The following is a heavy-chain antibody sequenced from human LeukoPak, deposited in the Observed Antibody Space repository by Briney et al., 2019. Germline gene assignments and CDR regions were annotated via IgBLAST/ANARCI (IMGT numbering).Heavy chain of an antibody. Sequence: PGGSLRLSCTASGFTFDDYAITWFRQAPGKGLEWVAFIRYDGSNKYYADSVKGRFTISRDNSKNTLYLQMNSLRAEDTAVYYCAEDPIAVAGNFVFDYWGQGTLVTVSS. J-gene: IGHJ4*02. V-gene: IGHV3-30*02. CDR3: AEDPIAVAGNFVFDY. CDR1: GFTFDDYA. CDR2: IRYDGSNK. D-gene: IGHD6-19*01.